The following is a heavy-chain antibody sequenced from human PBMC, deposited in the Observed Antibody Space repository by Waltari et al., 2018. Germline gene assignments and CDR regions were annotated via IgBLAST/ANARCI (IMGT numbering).Heavy chain of an antibody. V-gene: IGHV3-48*04. CDR3: ARPVAAAGNYGMDV. D-gene: IGHD6-13*01. CDR2: ITVVSRTI. Sequence: EVQLVESGGNLVQPGGSLRLSCIASGFPFSTYSMNWVRQAPGKVLEWISYITVVSRTIYYTDSVKGRFTVSRDNAKNSLFLQMSSLRVEDTAVYYCARPVAAAGNYGMDVWGQGTTVTVSS. CDR1: GFPFSTYS. J-gene: IGHJ6*02.